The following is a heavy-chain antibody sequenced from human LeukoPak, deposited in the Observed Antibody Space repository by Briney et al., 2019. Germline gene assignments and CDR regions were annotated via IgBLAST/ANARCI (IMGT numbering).Heavy chain of an antibody. CDR2: IYYSGST. Sequence: SETLSLTCTVSGGSISSYYWSWIRQPPGKGLEWIGYIYYSGSTNYNPSLKSRVTISVDTSQNQFSLTLSSVTAADTAVYYCTRHLGYSNGYSFVYWGQGTLVTVSS. CDR1: GGSISSYY. CDR3: TRHLGYSNGYSFVY. D-gene: IGHD3-22*01. J-gene: IGHJ4*02. V-gene: IGHV4-59*08.